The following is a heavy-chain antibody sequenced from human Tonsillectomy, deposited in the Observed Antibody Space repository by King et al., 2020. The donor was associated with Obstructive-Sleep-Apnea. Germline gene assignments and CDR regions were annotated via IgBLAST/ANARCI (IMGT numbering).Heavy chain of an antibody. J-gene: IGHJ4*02. V-gene: IGHV3-23*04. D-gene: IGHD5-12*01. CDR3: AREVAWDY. Sequence: VQLVESGGGLVQPGGSLRLSCAASGFTFSTFAMSWVRQAPGKGLEWVSSITGVGDKTFYADSVKGRCTVSRDNSKNTLYLQVRSLTGEDTAVYYCAREVAWDYWGQGTLVTVSS. CDR1: GFTFSTFA. CDR2: ITGVGDKT.